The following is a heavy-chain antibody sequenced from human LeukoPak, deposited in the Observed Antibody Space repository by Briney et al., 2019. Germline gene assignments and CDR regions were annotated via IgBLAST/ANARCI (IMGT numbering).Heavy chain of an antibody. Sequence: PGGSLRLSCAASGFTFSSYAMSWVRQAPGKGLEWVSAISGSGGSTYYADSVKGRFTISRDNSKNTLYLQMNSLRAEDTAVYYCAKARPQYSSSSRGFDYWGQGTLVTVSS. CDR1: GFTFSSYA. CDR2: ISGSGGST. D-gene: IGHD6-6*01. J-gene: IGHJ4*02. V-gene: IGHV3-23*01. CDR3: AKARPQYSSSSRGFDY.